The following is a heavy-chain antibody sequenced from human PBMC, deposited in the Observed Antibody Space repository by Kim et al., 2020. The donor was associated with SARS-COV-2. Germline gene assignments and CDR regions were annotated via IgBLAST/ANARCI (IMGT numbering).Heavy chain of an antibody. V-gene: IGHV3-74*01. CDR2: INTDGSST. Sequence: GGSLRLSCAASGFTFSGYWMHWVRQAPGKGLVWVSRINTDGSSTSYADSVKGRFTISRDNAKNTLYLQMNSLGAEDTAVYYCAREGYGDSGFDYWGQGTLVTFSS. J-gene: IGHJ4*02. D-gene: IGHD4-17*01. CDR3: AREGYGDSGFDY. CDR1: GFTFSGYW.